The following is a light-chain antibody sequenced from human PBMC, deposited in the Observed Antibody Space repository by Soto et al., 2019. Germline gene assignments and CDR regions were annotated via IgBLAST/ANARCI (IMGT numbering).Light chain of an antibody. J-gene: IGLJ2*01. CDR1: SSDVGTYNL. V-gene: IGLV2-23*02. CDR2: EDT. CDR3: CSYPGSSTFEVL. Sequence: QSVLTQPASVSGSPGQSITISCTGTSSDVGTYNLVSWYQHHPGTAPKVMIYEDTKRPSGVSNRFSGSKSGNTASLTISGLQAEDEGDYYCCSYPGSSTFEVLFGGGTKVTVL.